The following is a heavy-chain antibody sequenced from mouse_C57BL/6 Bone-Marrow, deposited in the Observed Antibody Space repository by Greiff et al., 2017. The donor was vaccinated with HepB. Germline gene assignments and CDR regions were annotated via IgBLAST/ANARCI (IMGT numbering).Heavy chain of an antibody. Sequence: VQLQQSGAELVRPGASVKLSCTASGFNIKDDYMHWVKQRPEQGLEWIGWIDPENGDTEYASKFQGKATITADTSSNTAYLQLSSLTSEDTAVYYGAFYYDYDVAYWGQGTLVTVSA. V-gene: IGHV14-4*01. CDR1: GFNIKDDY. CDR2: IDPENGDT. J-gene: IGHJ3*01. CDR3: AFYYDYDVAY. D-gene: IGHD2-4*01.